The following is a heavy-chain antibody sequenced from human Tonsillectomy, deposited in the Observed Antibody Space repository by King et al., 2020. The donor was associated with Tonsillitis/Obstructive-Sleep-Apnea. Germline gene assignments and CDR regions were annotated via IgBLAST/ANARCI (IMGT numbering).Heavy chain of an antibody. D-gene: IGHD4-23*01. V-gene: IGHV4-34*01. CDR1: GGSFSGYY. J-gene: IGHJ3*02. CDR3: ARGGNLDSLDI. CDR2: INHSGST. Sequence: VQLQQWGAGLLKPSETLSLTCAVYGGSFSGYYWTWIRQPPGKGLEWIGEINHSGSTNYSPALKSRVTISLETSKNQFSLNLSSVTAAATAVYYCARGGNLDSLDIWGQGTMVTVSS.